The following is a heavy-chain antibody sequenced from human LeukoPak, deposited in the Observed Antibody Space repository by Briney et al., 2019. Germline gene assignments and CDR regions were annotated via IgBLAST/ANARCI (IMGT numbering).Heavy chain of an antibody. V-gene: IGHV3-30*02. CDR1: GFTFSSYG. J-gene: IGHJ6*03. Sequence: PGGSLRLSCAASGFTFSSYGMHWVRQAPGKGLEWVAFIRYDGSNKYYADSVKGRFTISRDNSKNTLYLQMNSLRAEDTAVYYCARVIVVVTGNYMDVWGKGTTVTISS. D-gene: IGHD2-21*02. CDR3: ARVIVVVTGNYMDV. CDR2: IRYDGSNK.